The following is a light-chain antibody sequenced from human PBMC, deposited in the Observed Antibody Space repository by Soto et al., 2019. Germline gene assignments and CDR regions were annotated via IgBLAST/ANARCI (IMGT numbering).Light chain of an antibody. CDR1: SSNIGAGSD. CDR3: LSCVSSLIGYVV. CDR2: GNS. V-gene: IGLV1-40*01. Sequence: QSVLTQPPSVSGAPGQRVTISCTGSSSNIGAGSDVHWYQQLPGTAPKLLIYGNSNRPSGVPDRFSGPKSGASAFLSITGLQTEDEADYYFLSCVSSLIGYVVFGGWTKLTVL. J-gene: IGLJ2*01.